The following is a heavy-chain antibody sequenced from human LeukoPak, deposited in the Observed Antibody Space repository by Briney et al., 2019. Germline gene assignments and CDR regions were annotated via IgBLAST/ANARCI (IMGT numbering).Heavy chain of an antibody. Sequence: ASVKVSCKASGYTFTGYYMHWVRQAPGQGLEWMGWINPNSGGTNYAQKFQGRVTMTRDTSISTAYMELSRLGSDDTAVYYCARKFRGGYCSSTSCPNDYWGQGTLVTVSS. CDR1: GYTFTGYY. J-gene: IGHJ4*02. CDR3: ARKFRGGYCSSTSCPNDY. V-gene: IGHV1-2*02. CDR2: INPNSGGT. D-gene: IGHD2-2*01.